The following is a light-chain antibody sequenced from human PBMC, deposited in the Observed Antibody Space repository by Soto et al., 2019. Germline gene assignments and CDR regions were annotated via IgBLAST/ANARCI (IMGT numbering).Light chain of an antibody. J-gene: IGLJ2*01. CDR1: TSDVGGHKY. CDR2: QVS. CDR3: SSHRSSRTDVV. Sequence: QSVLTQPASVSASPGESITISCTGTTSDVGGHKYVSWYQQHPGKAPKLMIYQVSNRPSGVSDRFSGSKSGNTASLTISGVQPEDVADYYCSSHRSSRTDVVFGGGTKLTVL. V-gene: IGLV2-14*01.